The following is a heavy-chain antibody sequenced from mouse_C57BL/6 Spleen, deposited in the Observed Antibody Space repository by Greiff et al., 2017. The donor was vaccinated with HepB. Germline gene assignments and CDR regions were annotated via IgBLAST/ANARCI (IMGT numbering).Heavy chain of an antibody. V-gene: IGHV3-8*01. D-gene: IGHD1-1*01. J-gene: IGHJ4*01. Sequence: EVKVVESGPGLAKPSQTLSLTCSVTGYSITSDYWNWIRKFPGNKLEYMGYISQSGSTYYNPSLKSRISITRDTSKTRYYLQLNSVTTEDTATYYCARIITSYYYAMDDWGQGPSVTVSS. CDR3: ARIITSYYYAMDD. CDR2: ISQSGST. CDR1: GYSITSDY.